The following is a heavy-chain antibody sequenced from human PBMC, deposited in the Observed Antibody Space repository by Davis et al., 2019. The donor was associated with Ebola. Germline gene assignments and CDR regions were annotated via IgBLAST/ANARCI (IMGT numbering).Heavy chain of an antibody. D-gene: IGHD4-23*01. J-gene: IGHJ1*01. CDR2: ISGSGDST. Sequence: GESLMISCAASGFPFSSYAVSRVRQAPGKGLEWVSVISGSGDSTYYADSAKGRFTSSRDNPKYTLDLQMNSLRAEDTAVYYCATVPDAGGNFAYFQHWGQGTLVAVSS. CDR1: GFPFSSYA. V-gene: IGHV3-23*01. CDR3: ATVPDAGGNFAYFQH.